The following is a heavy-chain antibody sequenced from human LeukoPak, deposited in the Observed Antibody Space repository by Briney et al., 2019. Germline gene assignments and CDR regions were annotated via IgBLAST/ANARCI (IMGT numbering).Heavy chain of an antibody. CDR1: AGSFSGYY. V-gene: IGHV4-34*01. D-gene: IGHD2-2*01. J-gene: IGHJ4*02. Sequence: PSETLSLTCAVYAGSFSGYYWSWVRQPPGKGLEWIGEIYHSGSTNYNPSLKSRVTISVDKSKNQFSLKLSSVTAADTAVYYCARAYCSSTSCYAGVDYWGQGTLVTVSS. CDR2: IYHSGST. CDR3: ARAYCSSTSCYAGVDY.